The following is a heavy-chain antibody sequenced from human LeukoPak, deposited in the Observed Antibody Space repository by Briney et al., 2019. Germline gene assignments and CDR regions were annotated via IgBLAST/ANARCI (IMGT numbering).Heavy chain of an antibody. CDR1: GFTFSNYG. CDR2: MSYDGSNK. Sequence: GRSLRLSCAASGFTFSNYGMHWVRQAPGKGLEWVSVMSYDGSNKYYADSVKGRFTISRDNSQNTLYLLMDSLRTEDTAVYYCATTTGYREQLVSDYFDYWGQGALVTASS. D-gene: IGHD1-1*01. CDR3: ATTTGYREQLVSDYFDY. V-gene: IGHV3-30*03. J-gene: IGHJ4*02.